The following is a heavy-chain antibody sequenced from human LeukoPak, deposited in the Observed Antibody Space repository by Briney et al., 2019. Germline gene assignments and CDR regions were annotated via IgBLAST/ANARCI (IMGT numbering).Heavy chain of an antibody. CDR3: ARQTPSYFDY. CDR2: ISYDGSNK. Sequence: GGSLRLSCAASGFTFSSYAMHWVRQAPGKGLEWVAVISYDGSNKCYADSVKGRFTISRDNSKNTLYLQMNSLRAEDTAVYYCARQTPSYFDYWGQGTLVTVSS. CDR1: GFTFSSYA. J-gene: IGHJ4*02. V-gene: IGHV3-30-3*01.